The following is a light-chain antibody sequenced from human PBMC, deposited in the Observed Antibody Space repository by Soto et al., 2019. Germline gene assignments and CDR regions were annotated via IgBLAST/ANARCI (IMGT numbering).Light chain of an antibody. V-gene: IGLV2-14*01. CDR1: SSDVGSYSY. Sequence: QSALTQPASVSGSPGQSITISCTGTSSDVGSYSYVSWYQQHPGTAPKLMIYEVTNRPSGASNRFSGSKSGNTASLTISGLQAEDEADYYCSSYTSTSTLVVFGTGTKLTVL. CDR2: EVT. CDR3: SSYTSTSTLVV. J-gene: IGLJ1*01.